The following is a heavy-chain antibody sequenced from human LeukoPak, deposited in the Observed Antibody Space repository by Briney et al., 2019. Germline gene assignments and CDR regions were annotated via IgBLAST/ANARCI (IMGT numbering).Heavy chain of an antibody. D-gene: IGHD6-13*01. CDR2: FYYSGST. Sequence: SETLSLTCTVSGVSISSTTYYWGWFRQPPGKGLEWIASFYYSGSTYYNPSLKSRVTISVDTSKNQFSLKLSSVTAADTAVYYCARGGYSSSWYWFDYWGQGTLVTASS. V-gene: IGHV4-39*07. CDR3: ARGGYSSSWYWFDY. CDR1: GVSISSTTYY. J-gene: IGHJ4*02.